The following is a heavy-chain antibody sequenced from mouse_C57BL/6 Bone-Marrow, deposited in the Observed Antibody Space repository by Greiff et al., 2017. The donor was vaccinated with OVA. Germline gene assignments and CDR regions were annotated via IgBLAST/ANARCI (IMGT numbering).Heavy chain of an antibody. CDR3: ARYRDGYGNWYFDV. CDR2: IRNKANGYTT. CDR1: GFTFTDYY. Sequence: EVQGVESGGGLVQPGGSLSLSCAASGFTFTDYYMSWVRQPPGKALEWLGFIRNKANGYTTEYSASVKGRFTISRDNSQSILYLQMNALRAEDSATYYCARYRDGYGNWYFDVWGTGTTVTVSS. D-gene: IGHD2-2*01. V-gene: IGHV7-3*01. J-gene: IGHJ1*03.